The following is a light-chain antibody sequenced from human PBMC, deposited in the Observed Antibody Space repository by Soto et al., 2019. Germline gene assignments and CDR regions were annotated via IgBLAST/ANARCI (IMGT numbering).Light chain of an antibody. V-gene: IGLV2-14*01. Sequence: QSALTQPASVSGSPGQSITISCTGATSDVGDYNYVSWYQQHPGKAPKLIIYDVSNRPSGVSNRFSGSKSGNTASLTISGLRAEDEADYYCSSYTSSNTLYVFGTGTKVTVL. J-gene: IGLJ1*01. CDR2: DVS. CDR1: TSDVGDYNY. CDR3: SSYTSSNTLYV.